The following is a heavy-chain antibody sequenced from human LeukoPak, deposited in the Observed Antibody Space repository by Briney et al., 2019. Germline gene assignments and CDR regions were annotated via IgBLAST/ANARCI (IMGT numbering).Heavy chain of an antibody. CDR2: INHSGST. CDR3: ARGRGAARTLRAFDI. D-gene: IGHD6-6*01. CDR1: GGSISSSSYY. Sequence: SETLSLTCTVSGGSISSSSYYWSWIRQPPGKGLEWIGEINHSGSTNYNPSLKSRVTISVDTSKNQFSLKLSSVTAADTAVYYCARGRGAARTLRAFDIWGQGTMVTVSS. J-gene: IGHJ3*02. V-gene: IGHV4-39*07.